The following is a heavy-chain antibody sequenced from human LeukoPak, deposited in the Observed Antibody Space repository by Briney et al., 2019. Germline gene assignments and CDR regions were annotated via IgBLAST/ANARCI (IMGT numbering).Heavy chain of an antibody. D-gene: IGHD2-8*01. CDR3: ARHYCTYGVCYTNGNNWFDP. V-gene: IGHV4-59*01. Sequence: KSSETLSLTCTVSGGSISRYYLSWIRQPPRKGLEWIGYIYYSGSTNYNPSLKSRVTISVDTSTTQFSLKLSSVSAADAAVYYCARHYCTYGVCYTNGNNWFDPWGQGTLVTVSS. J-gene: IGHJ5*02. CDR1: GGSISRYY. CDR2: IYYSGST.